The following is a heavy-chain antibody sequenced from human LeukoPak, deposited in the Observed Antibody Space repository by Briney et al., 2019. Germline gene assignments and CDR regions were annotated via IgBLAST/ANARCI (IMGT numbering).Heavy chain of an antibody. J-gene: IGHJ4*02. CDR3: VKSGYSTSSDVDY. CDR2: INSNGGST. Sequence: GGSLRLSCSASGLTFSRYAMHWVRQAPGKGLEFVSSINSNGGSTYYADSVKGRFTIFRDNSKNTLYLQMGSLRAEDTAVYYCVKSGYSTSSDVDYWGQGTLVTVSS. V-gene: IGHV3-64D*09. CDR1: GLTFSRYA. D-gene: IGHD6-6*01.